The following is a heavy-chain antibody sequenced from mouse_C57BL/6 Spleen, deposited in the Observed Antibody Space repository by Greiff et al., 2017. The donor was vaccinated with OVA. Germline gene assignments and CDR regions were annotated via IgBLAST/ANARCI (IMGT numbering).Heavy chain of an antibody. Sequence: VQLQQPGAELVMPGASVKLSCKASGYTFTSYWMHWVKQRPGQGLEWIGEIDPSDSYTNYNQKFKGKSTLTVDKSSSTAYMQLSSLTSEDSAVYYCAGSNYSWFAYWGQGTLVTVSA. D-gene: IGHD2-5*01. J-gene: IGHJ3*01. CDR3: AGSNYSWFAY. CDR1: GYTFTSYW. CDR2: IDPSDSYT. V-gene: IGHV1-69*01.